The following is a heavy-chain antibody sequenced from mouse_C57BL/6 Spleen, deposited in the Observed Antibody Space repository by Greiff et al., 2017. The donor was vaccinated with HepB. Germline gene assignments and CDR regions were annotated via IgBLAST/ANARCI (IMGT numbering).Heavy chain of an antibody. CDR3: ARSSFPPSWFAC. CDR1: GYTFTSYW. V-gene: IGHV1-55*01. J-gene: IGHJ3*01. D-gene: IGHD6-1*01. CDR2: IYPGSGST. Sequence: QVQLQQPGAELVKPGASVKMSCKASGYTFTSYWITWVKQRPGQGLEWIGDIYPGSGSTNYNEKFKSKATLTVDTSSSTAYMQLSSLTSEDSAVYYCARSSFPPSWFACWGKGTLVTVAA.